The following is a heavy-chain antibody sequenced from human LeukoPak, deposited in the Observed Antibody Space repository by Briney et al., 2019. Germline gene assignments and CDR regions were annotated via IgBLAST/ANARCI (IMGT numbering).Heavy chain of an antibody. Sequence: GGSLRLSCAASGFTFSSYAMSWVRQAPGKGPEWVSGISGDGVKTFYADSVKGRFTISRDNSKETVYLQLSTLRDGDTAVYYCVKEGEGYSYNPKTSPPTWGQETLVTVSS. CDR3: VKEGEGYSYNPKTSPPT. D-gene: IGHD5-12*01. J-gene: IGHJ5*02. CDR1: GFTFSSYA. CDR2: ISGDGVKT. V-gene: IGHV3-23*01.